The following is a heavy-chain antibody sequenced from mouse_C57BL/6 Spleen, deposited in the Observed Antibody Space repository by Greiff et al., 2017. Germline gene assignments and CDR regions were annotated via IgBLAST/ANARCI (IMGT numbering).Heavy chain of an antibody. Sequence: VQLQQSGAELARPGASVKLSCKASGYTFTSYGISWVKQRTGQGLEWIGEIYPRSGNTYYNEQFMGKATLTADKSSSTAYMELRSLTSEDSAVYYCARDLGSSWDWFAYWGQGTLVTVSA. V-gene: IGHV1-81*01. CDR3: ARDLGSSWDWFAY. D-gene: IGHD1-1*01. J-gene: IGHJ3*01. CDR2: IYPRSGNT. CDR1: GYTFTSYG.